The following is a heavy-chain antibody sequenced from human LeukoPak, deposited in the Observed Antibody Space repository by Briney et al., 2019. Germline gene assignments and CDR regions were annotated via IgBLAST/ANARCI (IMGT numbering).Heavy chain of an antibody. CDR2: IDPSAGST. V-gene: IGHV1-46*01. Sequence: GASVKVSCKASGYTFTNYYMHWVRQAPGQGLEWMGVIDPSAGSTTYAQKFQGRVTITADKSTTTVYMELSSLRSEDTAVYYCARDQGIAAAGVFDSWGQGTLVTVSS. J-gene: IGHJ4*02. CDR1: GYTFTNYY. D-gene: IGHD6-13*01. CDR3: ARDQGIAAAGVFDS.